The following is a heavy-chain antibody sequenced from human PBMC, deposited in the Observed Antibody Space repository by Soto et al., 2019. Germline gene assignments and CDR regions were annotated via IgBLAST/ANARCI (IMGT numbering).Heavy chain of an antibody. CDR2: ICYSGST. CDR3: ARTLYYDSIGYYYSWFDP. CDR1: GGSVSSGSYY. Sequence: PSETLSLTCTVSGGSVSSGSYYWSWIRQPPGKGLEWIGYICYSGSTNYNPSLKSRVTISVDTSKNQFSLKLSSVTAADTAVYYCARTLYYDSIGYYYSWFDPWGQGTLVTVSS. D-gene: IGHD3-22*01. V-gene: IGHV4-61*01. J-gene: IGHJ5*02.